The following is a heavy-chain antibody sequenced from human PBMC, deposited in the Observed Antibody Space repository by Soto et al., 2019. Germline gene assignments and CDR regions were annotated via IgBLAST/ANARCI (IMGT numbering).Heavy chain of an antibody. J-gene: IGHJ5*02. CDR1: GFTFTGNW. CDR2: INRDGTAT. CDR3: ATVGTGSYNWFDP. Sequence: EVQLVESGGGLVQPGGSLRLSCAASGFTFTGNWMHWVRQGPGKGLVWVARINRDGTATTYADSVTGRFTISRDNSKNTLYLQMNGLGAEDTAGYYCATVGTGSYNWFDPWGQGTMVTVSS. V-gene: IGHV3-74*01. D-gene: IGHD1-26*01.